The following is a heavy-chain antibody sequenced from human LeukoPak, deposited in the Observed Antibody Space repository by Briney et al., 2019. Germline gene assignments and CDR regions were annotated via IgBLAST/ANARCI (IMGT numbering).Heavy chain of an antibody. CDR2: ISSSGRTI. J-gene: IGHJ4*02. CDR3: ARLKYSNYVDY. V-gene: IGHV3-11*04. D-gene: IGHD4-11*01. Sequence: PGGSLRLSCAASGFTFSNAWMSWVRQAPGKGLEWVSYISSSGRTIYYADSVKGRLTISRDNAKNSLYLQMNSLRAEDTAVYYCARLKYSNYVDYWGQGTLVTVSS. CDR1: GFTFSNAW.